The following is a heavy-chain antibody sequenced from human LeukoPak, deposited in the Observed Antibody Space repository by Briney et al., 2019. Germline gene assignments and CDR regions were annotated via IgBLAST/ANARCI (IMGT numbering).Heavy chain of an antibody. CDR2: IKQDGSEK. Sequence: GGSLRLSCAASGFTFSSYWMSWVRQAPGKGLEWVANIKQDGSEKYYVDSVKGRFTISRDNAKNSLYLQMNSLRAEDTAVYYCARARYDFWSGPARFDIWGQGTMVTVSS. CDR1: GFTFSSYW. CDR3: ARARYDFWSGPARFDI. V-gene: IGHV3-7*01. J-gene: IGHJ3*02. D-gene: IGHD3-3*01.